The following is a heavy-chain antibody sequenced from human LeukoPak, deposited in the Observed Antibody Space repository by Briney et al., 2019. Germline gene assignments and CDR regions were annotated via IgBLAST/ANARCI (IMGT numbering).Heavy chain of an antibody. CDR1: GFTFSTYG. V-gene: IGHV3-30*02. J-gene: IGHJ4*02. D-gene: IGHD6-19*01. CDR3: AEAVAIHFDY. CDR2: IRYDGSNK. Sequence: GGSLRLSCAVSGFTFSTYGMHWVRQAPGKGLEWVAFIRYDGSNKYYADSVKGRFTISRDNAKNSLYLQMNSLRAEDTAVYYCAEAVAIHFDYWGQGTLVTVSS.